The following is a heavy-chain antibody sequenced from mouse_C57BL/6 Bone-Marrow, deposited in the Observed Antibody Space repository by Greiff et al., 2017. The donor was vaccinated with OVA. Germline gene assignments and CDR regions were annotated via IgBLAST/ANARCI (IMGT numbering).Heavy chain of an antibody. CDR2: INPSSGYT. V-gene: IGHV1-7*01. J-gene: IGHJ1*03. CDR1: GYTFTSYW. CDR3: ARLRRYFDV. D-gene: IGHD2-12*01. Sequence: VQLQQSGADLAKPGASVKLSCKASGYTFTSYWMHWVNQRPGQGLEWIGYINPSSGYTKYNQKFKDKATLTADKSSSTAYMQLISLTYKDSAVYYCARLRRYFDVWGTGTTVTVSS.